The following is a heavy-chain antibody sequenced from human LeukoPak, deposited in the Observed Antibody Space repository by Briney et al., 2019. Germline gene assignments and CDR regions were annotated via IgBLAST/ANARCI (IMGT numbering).Heavy chain of an antibody. J-gene: IGHJ4*02. CDR1: GFTFSSYW. V-gene: IGHV3-23*01. CDR3: AKSRGSYWVPEFDY. Sequence: GGSLRLSCAASGFTFSSYWMSWVRQAPGKGLEWVSDISGSGDSTNYADSVKGRFTISRDNSKNTLYLQMNSLRAEDTAIYYCAKSRGSYWVPEFDYWGQGTLVTVSS. D-gene: IGHD1-26*01. CDR2: ISGSGDST.